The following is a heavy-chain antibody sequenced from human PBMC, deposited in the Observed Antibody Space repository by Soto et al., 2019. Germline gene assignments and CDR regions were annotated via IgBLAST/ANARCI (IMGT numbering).Heavy chain of an antibody. CDR2: ISGSGGST. V-gene: IGHV3-23*01. J-gene: IGHJ4*02. Sequence: GGSLRLSCAASGFTFSSYAMSWVRQAPGKGLEWVSAISGSGGSTYYADSVKGRFTISRDNSKNTLYLQMKSLRAEDTAVYYCAKAPRFTVVTVYFDYWGQGTLVTVSS. D-gene: IGHD2-15*01. CDR1: GFTFSSYA. CDR3: AKAPRFTVVTVYFDY.